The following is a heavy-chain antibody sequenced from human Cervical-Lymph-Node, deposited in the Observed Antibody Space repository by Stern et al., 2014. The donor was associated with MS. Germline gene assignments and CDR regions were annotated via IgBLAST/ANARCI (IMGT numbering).Heavy chain of an antibody. CDR3: AKVHKSYNGLDV. CDR2: ITWDTGST. V-gene: IGHV3-43*01. Sequence: LVQSGGVVVQPGGSLRLTCAASGFSFHEYTMHWVRQAPGKGLEWLSLITWDTGSTYYADSVKGRFPISRDNSENSLYLQMNSLRFEDTALYYCAKVHKSYNGLDVWGQGTTVTVSS. CDR1: GFSFHEYT. J-gene: IGHJ6*02.